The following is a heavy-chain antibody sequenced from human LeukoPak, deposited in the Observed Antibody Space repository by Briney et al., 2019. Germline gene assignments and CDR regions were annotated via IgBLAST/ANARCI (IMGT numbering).Heavy chain of an antibody. D-gene: IGHD1-26*01. CDR3: ARAERGGSPGNC. CDR1: GFTFSDYS. Sequence: GGSLRLSCAASGFTFSDYSMNWVRQAPGKGLEWVSSISSSSSYIYYADSVKGRLTISRDNAKNSLYLQMNSLRAEDTAVYYCARAERGGSPGNCWGQGTLVTVPS. V-gene: IGHV3-21*01. J-gene: IGHJ4*02. CDR2: ISSSSSYI.